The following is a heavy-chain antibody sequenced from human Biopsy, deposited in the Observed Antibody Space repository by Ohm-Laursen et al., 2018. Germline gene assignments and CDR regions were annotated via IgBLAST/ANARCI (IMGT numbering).Heavy chain of an antibody. CDR2: ITNTGRTV. CDR3: ARELGNGMDV. Sequence: SLRLSCAASGFTFKNYYMNWIRQAPGKGLEWVSFITNTGRTVYADSVKGRFTISRDNADNSLHLQMKSLRAEDTAVYYCARELGNGMDVWGRGTMVPVSS. J-gene: IGHJ6*02. CDR1: GFTFKNYY. V-gene: IGHV3-11*01.